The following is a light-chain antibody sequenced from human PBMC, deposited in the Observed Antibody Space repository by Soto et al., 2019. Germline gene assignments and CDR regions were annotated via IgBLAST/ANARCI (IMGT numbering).Light chain of an antibody. CDR1: NSNIGAGYD. CDR2: GNI. Sequence: QSVLTQPPSVTGAPGQRVTISCTESNSNIGAGYDVHWYRQFPGTAPKLLIYGNINRPSGVPDRFSGSKSGTSASLAITGLQAEDEAHYYCHSFDSRLIGLLFGGGTKLTVL. V-gene: IGLV1-40*01. J-gene: IGLJ2*01. CDR3: HSFDSRLIGLL.